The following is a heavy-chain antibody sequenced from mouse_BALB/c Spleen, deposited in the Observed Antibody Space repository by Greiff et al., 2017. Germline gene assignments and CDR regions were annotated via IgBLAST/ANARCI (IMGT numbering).Heavy chain of an antibody. J-gene: IGHJ2*01. CDR2: ISSGSSTI. Sequence: EVKLVESGGGLVQPGGSRKLSCAASGFTFSSFGMHWVRQAPEKGLEWVAYISSGSSTIYYADTVKGRFTISRDNPKNTLFLQMTSLRSEDTAMYYCARGIHYYFDYWGQGTTLTVSS. D-gene: IGHD1-2*01. CDR3: ARGIHYYFDY. CDR1: GFTFSSFG. V-gene: IGHV5-17*02.